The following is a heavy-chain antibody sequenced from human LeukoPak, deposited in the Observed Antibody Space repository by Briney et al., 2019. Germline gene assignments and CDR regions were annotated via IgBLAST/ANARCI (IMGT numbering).Heavy chain of an antibody. CDR2: IYHSGGT. V-gene: IGHV4-38-2*02. CDR1: GGSISSYY. J-gene: IGHJ4*02. CDR3: ARVISPRRYFDY. D-gene: IGHD3-16*01. Sequence: PSETLSLTCTVSGGSISSYYWGWIRQPPGKGLEWVWRIYHSGGTYYNPPLKSRVTILVDMSKNQFSLRLSSVTAADTAVYYCARVISPRRYFDYWGQGTLVTVSS.